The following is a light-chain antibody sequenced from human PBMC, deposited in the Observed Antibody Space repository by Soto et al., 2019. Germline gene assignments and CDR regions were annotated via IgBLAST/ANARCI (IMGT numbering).Light chain of an antibody. Sequence: QSVLTQPRSVSGSPGQSVTISCAGTSSDVGGYNYVSWYQQYPGKAPKVIIYDVSKRPSGVPDRFSGSKSGNTASLTISGLQAEDEADYYCCSYAGTYTLWVFGGGTKATVL. CDR2: DVS. CDR1: SSDVGGYNY. J-gene: IGLJ3*02. V-gene: IGLV2-11*01. CDR3: CSYAGTYTLWV.